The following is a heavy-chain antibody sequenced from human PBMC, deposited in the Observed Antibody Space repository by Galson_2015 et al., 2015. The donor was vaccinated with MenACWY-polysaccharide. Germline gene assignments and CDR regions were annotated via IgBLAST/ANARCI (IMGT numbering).Heavy chain of an antibody. J-gene: IGHJ4*02. CDR3: ARPWAQFSFFDS. V-gene: IGHV4-39*01. CDR1: GGSISSSSYY. CDR2: IYIYYGGGT. D-gene: IGHD1-26*01. Sequence: SETLSLTCTVSGGSISSSSYYWGWIRQPPGKGLEWIGTIYIYYGGGTYYNPSLKSRATISVDTSKNQFSLKLSSVTAADTAVYYCARPWAQFSFFDSWGQGTLVTVSS.